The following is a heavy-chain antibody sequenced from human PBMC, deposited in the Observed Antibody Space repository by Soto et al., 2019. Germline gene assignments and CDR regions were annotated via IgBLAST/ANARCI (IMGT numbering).Heavy chain of an antibody. CDR1: GYTFTGYY. CDR3: AREILFNYYFDY. Sequence: ASVKVSCKASGYTFTGYYMHWVRQAPGQGLEWMGIINPSGGSTSYAQKFQGRVTMTRDTSTSTVYMELSSLRSEDTAVYYCAREILFNYYFDYWGQGTLVTVSS. CDR2: INPSGGST. V-gene: IGHV1-46*01. J-gene: IGHJ4*02. D-gene: IGHD2-15*01.